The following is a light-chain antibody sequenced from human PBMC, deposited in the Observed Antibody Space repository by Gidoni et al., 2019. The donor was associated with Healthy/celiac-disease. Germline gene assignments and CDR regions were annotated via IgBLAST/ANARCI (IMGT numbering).Light chain of an antibody. Sequence: SYELTQPPSVSVSPGQTARTTCSGDALPKQYAYWYQQKPGQAPVLVIYKDSERPSGIPERFSGSSSGTTVTLTISGVQAEDEADYYCQSADSSGGVFGGGTKLTVL. V-gene: IGLV3-25*03. CDR2: KDS. J-gene: IGLJ3*02. CDR1: ALPKQY. CDR3: QSADSSGGV.